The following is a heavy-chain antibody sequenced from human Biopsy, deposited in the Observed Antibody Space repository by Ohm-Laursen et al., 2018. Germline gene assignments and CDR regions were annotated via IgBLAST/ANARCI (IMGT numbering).Heavy chain of an antibody. CDR2: MNPNSGNT. CDR3: ARADASTFDS. V-gene: IGHV1-8*01. J-gene: IGHJ4*02. CDR1: GYTFTNYN. Sequence: SSVKVSCKPSGYTFTNYNVNWVRRATGQGLEWIGWMNPNSGNTGYAQKFQGRVSLTRDTSADTAYMKLTSLTSEDTATYYCARADASTFDSWGQGTLVTVSS.